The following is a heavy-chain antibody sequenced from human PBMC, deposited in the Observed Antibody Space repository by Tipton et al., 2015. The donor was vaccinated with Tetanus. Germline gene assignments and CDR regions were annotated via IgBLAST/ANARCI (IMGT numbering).Heavy chain of an antibody. CDR1: GGAFNTYV. Sequence: QLVQSGPEVKTPGSSVKVSCKASGGAFNTYVINWVRQAPGEGLEWMGGIVTILGAANYAQKFQGRVTITAESSTNSVYMELRGLKSEDTAVYYCAAEDYYGSGSYSSWGQGTLVTVSS. J-gene: IGHJ5*02. CDR2: IVTILGAA. V-gene: IGHV1-69*06. CDR3: AAEDYYGSGSYSS. D-gene: IGHD3-10*01.